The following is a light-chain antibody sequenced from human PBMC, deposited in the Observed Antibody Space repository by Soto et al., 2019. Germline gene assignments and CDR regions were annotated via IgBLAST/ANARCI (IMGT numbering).Light chain of an antibody. J-gene: IGLJ2*01. CDR3: QSYDNTLTSYVV. V-gene: IGLV1-40*01. CDR2: GNS. Sequence: QSALTQPPSVSGAPGQRVTISCTGSTSNIGAGYDVHWYQQVPGRAPKLLIYGNSNRPSGVPDRFSGSKSGTSASLAITGLQAEDEADYYCQSYDNTLTSYVVFGGGTKLTVL. CDR1: TSNIGAGYD.